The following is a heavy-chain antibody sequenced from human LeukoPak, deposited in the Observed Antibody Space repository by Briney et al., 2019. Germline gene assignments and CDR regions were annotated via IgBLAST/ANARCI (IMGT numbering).Heavy chain of an antibody. CDR1: GYTFTGYH. D-gene: IGHD6-13*01. CDR2: TNPFSSDT. J-gene: IGHJ4*02. Sequence: ASVKVSCKASGYTFTGYHIHWVRQAPGQGLEWMGRTNPFSSDTNFAQKFQGRVTMTRDTSITTAYMDLSSLTPDDTAVYFCARDQGSLTRSWYTGYWGQGTQVTVSS. CDR3: ARDQGSLTRSWYTGY. V-gene: IGHV1-2*06.